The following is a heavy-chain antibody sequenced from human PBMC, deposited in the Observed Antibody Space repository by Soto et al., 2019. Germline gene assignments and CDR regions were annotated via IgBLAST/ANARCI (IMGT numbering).Heavy chain of an antibody. CDR3: AKDWLPMDV. V-gene: IGHV3-74*01. J-gene: IGHJ6*02. Sequence: GGSLRLSCAASGFSFSNYWMHWFRRGPGKGLVWVSRINFDGTSISYADSVKGRFTTSRDNTKNSLYLQMDSLRAEDTAVYFCAKDWLPMDVWGQGTMVTVS. D-gene: IGHD5-12*01. CDR1: GFSFSNYW. CDR2: INFDGTSI.